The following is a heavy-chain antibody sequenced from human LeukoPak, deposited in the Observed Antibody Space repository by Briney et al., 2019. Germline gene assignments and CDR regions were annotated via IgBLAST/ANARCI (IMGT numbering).Heavy chain of an antibody. D-gene: IGHD2-15*01. Sequence: SETLSLTCGVYGGSFSGYYWSWIRQPPGKGLEWIGEIFHGGTTNYNPSLESRVTISVDTSKNQFSLNLSSVTAADTAVYYCARGTVDYCSGGSCYLYYFDCWGQGNLVTVSS. CDR1: GGSFSGYY. CDR3: ARGTVDYCSGGSCYLYYFDC. J-gene: IGHJ4*02. CDR2: IFHGGTT. V-gene: IGHV4-34*01.